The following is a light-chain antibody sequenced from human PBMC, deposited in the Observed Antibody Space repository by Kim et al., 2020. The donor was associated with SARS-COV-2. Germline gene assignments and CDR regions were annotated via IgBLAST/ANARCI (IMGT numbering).Light chain of an antibody. CDR3: SSYAGSKNV. CDR1: SSDVGGYNY. CDR2: EVN. J-gene: IGLJ1*01. V-gene: IGLV2-8*01. Sequence: QSVLTQPPSASGSPGQSVTISCTGTSSDVGGYNYVSWYQQHPGQAPKLMIYEVNKRPSGVPDRFSGSKSGNTASLTVSGLQAEDEADYYWSSYAGSKNVFGTGTKVTVL.